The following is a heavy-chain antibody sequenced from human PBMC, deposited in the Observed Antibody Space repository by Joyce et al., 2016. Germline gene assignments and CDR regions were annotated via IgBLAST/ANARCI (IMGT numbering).Heavy chain of an antibody. CDR2: IYADGTT. Sequence: EVQLVETGGGLIQPGGSLRLSCAASGFSVSNSYLSWVRQAPGKGPEWVLVIYADGTTYYADSVKGRFTISRDNSKDTLYLQMNSLRADDTAKYYCTRFSTGGLKFDYWGQGTLVTVSS. J-gene: IGHJ4*02. D-gene: IGHD6-19*01. V-gene: IGHV3-53*02. CDR1: GFSVSNSY. CDR3: TRFSTGGLKFDY.